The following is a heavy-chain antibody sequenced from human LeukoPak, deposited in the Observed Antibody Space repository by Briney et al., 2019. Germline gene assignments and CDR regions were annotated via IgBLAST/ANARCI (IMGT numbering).Heavy chain of an antibody. CDR1: GGTFSSYT. CDR3: ARGTYGMDV. D-gene: IGHD1-1*01. J-gene: IGHJ6*02. V-gene: IGHV1-69*02. CDR2: IIPLLGIA. Sequence: GASVKVSCKASGGTFSSYTISWVRQAPGQGLEWMGRIIPLLGIANYAQKFQGRVTITADESTSAAYMELSSLRSEDTAVYYCARGTYGMDVWGQGTTVTVSS.